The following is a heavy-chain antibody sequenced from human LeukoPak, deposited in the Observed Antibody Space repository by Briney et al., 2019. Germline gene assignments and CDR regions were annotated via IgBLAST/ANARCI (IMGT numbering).Heavy chain of an antibody. J-gene: IGHJ4*02. V-gene: IGHV4-31*03. CDR3: ARIDTVVLPSTMFDY. D-gene: IGHD2-2*01. CDR1: GGSISSGGYY. CDR2: IYYSGST. Sequence: SETLSLTCTVSGGSISSGGYYWSWIRQHPGKGLEWIGYIYYSGSTYYNPSLKSRVTISVDTSKNQFSLKLSSVTAADTALYYCARIDTVVLPSTMFDYWGQGTLVTVSS.